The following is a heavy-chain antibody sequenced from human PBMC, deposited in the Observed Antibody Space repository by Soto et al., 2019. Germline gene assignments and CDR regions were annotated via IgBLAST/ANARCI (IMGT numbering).Heavy chain of an antibody. V-gene: IGHV2-5*01. D-gene: IGHD6-19*01. J-gene: IGHJ4*02. Sequence: QITLKESGPTLVRPTQTLTLTCTFSGFSLSTSRLGVGWIRQPPGKALEWLALIYWNDYKRQSPSLKARLTITKDTPKNQVVLTMTNMDPVDTATYYCAHRPSGWYLFDYWGQGTLVTVSS. CDR2: IYWNDYK. CDR1: GFSLSTSRLG. CDR3: AHRPSGWYLFDY.